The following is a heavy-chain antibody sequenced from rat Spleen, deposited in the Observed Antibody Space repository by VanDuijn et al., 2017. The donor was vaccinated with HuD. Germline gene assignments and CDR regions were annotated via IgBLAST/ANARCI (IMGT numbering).Heavy chain of an antibody. V-gene: IGHV2-15*01. CDR3: TREAAH. D-gene: IGHD3-1*01. Sequence: QVQLKESGPGLVQPSQTLSLTCTSSGFSLTSYHISWVRQPPGKSLVWMGTIWAGGGTTYNSAEQSRLSISRDTSKSQVFLKMNSLQTEDTAIYFCTREAAHWGQGVMVTVSA. J-gene: IGHJ2*01. CDR1: GFSLTSYH. CDR2: IWAGGGT.